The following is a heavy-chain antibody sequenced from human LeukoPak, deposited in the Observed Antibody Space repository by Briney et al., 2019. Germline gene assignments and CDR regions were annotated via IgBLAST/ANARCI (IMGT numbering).Heavy chain of an antibody. D-gene: IGHD3-10*01. CDR3: ARDGSWSRVYGWFDP. CDR1: GYTFTVYY. Sequence: ASVKVSFKSTGYTFTVYYMHWVRQAPGQGLEWMGWINPNSGGTNYAQKFQGRVTMTRDTSISTAYMELSRLRSDDTAVYYCARDGSWSRVYGWFDPWGQGTLVTVSS. J-gene: IGHJ5*02. V-gene: IGHV1-2*02. CDR2: INPNSGGT.